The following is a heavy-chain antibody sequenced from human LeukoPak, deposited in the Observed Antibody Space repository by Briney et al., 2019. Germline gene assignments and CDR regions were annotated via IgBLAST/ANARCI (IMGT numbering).Heavy chain of an antibody. V-gene: IGHV3-21*01. CDR3: AGDYGYSTAPLFQH. CDR2: ISGSGGST. CDR1: GFTFSSYG. D-gene: IGHD6-13*01. J-gene: IGHJ1*01. Sequence: KPGGSLRLSCAASGFTFSSYGMHWVRQAPGKGLEWVSAISGSGGSTYYADSVKGRFTISRDNAKNSLYLQMNSLRAEDTAVYYCAGDYGYSTAPLFQHWGQGTLVTVSS.